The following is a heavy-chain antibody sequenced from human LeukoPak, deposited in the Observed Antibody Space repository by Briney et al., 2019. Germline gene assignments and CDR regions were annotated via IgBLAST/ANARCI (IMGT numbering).Heavy chain of an antibody. CDR3: ARYCSGGSCYRWFDP. J-gene: IGHJ5*02. D-gene: IGHD2-15*01. CDR2: INHSGST. CDR1: GGSFSGYY. Sequence: PSETLSLTCAVYGGSFSGYYWSWIRQPPGKGLEWIGEINHSGSTNYNPSLKSRVTISVDTSKNQFSLKLSSVTAADTAVYYCARYCSGGSCYRWFDPWGQGTLVTVSS. V-gene: IGHV4-34*01.